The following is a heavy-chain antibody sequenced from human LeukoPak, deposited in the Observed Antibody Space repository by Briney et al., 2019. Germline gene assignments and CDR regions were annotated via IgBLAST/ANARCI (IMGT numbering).Heavy chain of an antibody. CDR2: ISSGSSYI. J-gene: IGHJ5*02. V-gene: IGHV3-21*01. CDR3: ARVTPDSGYDYVIAVAGYSWFDP. Sequence: PGGSLRLSCAASGFTFSSYSMNWVRQAPGRGLEWVSSISSGSSYIYYADSVKGRFTISRDNAKNSLYLQMNSLRAEDTAVYHCARVTPDSGYDYVIAVAGYSWFDPWGQGTLVTVSS. CDR1: GFTFSSYS. D-gene: IGHD5-12*01.